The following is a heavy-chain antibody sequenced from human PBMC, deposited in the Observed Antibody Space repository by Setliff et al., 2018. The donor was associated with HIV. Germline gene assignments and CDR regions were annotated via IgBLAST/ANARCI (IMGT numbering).Heavy chain of an antibody. CDR3: ARGGTSSNWFGP. Sequence: PSQTLSLTCSVSGHSIRSGYYWGWIRQPPGKGLEWIGTMYHSGSTYYNPSLQGRVTMFLDTSEDHFSLRLSSVTAADTAVYYCARGGTSSNWFGPWGQGTRVTVSS. CDR1: GHSIRSGYY. CDR2: MYHSGST. V-gene: IGHV4-38-2*02. D-gene: IGHD2-2*01. J-gene: IGHJ5*02.